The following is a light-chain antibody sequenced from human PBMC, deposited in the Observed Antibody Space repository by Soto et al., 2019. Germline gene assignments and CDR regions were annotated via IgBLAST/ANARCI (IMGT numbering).Light chain of an antibody. J-gene: IGLJ2*01. CDR2: FDD. V-gene: IGLV1-36*01. CDR1: TSNIGNNA. CDR3: AAWHDSLNVVL. Sequence: QPVLTQPPSVSGAPRQRVSISCSGATSNIGNNAVNWYQQLPGKAPKLLIYFDDLMPSGVSDRLSGSKSGTSASLAISGLQSEDEADYYCAAWHDSLNVVLFGGGTKLTVL.